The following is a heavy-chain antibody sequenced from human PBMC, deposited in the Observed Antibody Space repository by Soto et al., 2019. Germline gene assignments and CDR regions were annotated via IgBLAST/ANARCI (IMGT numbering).Heavy chain of an antibody. CDR3: GGRRY. V-gene: IGHV3-33*03. CDR1: GFTFSGYG. J-gene: IGHJ4*02. CDR2: IWFDGNTE. Sequence: QVQLVESGGGVVQPGRSLRLSCAASGFTFSGYGMHWVRQAPGKGLEWVAVIWFDGNTEAYADSVKGRFIISRDHSKNTLFLQMNSLRAEDTAVYYCGGRRYWGRGTLVTVSS.